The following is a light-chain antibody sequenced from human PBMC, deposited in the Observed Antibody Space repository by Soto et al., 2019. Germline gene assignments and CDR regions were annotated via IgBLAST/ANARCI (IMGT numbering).Light chain of an antibody. Sequence: QSVLTQPASVSGSPGQSITISCTGTSSDVGSYNLVSWYQQHPGKAPKLMIYEGSKRPSGVSNRFSGSKSGNTASLTISGLQAEDEADYYCCSYAGAYIYVFGTGTRSPS. CDR2: EGS. V-gene: IGLV2-23*01. J-gene: IGLJ1*01. CDR1: SSDVGSYNL. CDR3: CSYAGAYIYV.